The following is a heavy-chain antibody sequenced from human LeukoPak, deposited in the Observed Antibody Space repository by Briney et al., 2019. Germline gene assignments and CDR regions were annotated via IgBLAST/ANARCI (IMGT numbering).Heavy chain of an antibody. D-gene: IGHD3-16*01. Sequence: GESLKISCKASEYSFTTYWIGWVRQTPEKGLEWIGVVYPGGSDTRYNPPFQGQVTISADKSINTAFLQWSSLKVSDTAMYYCVRPAGGHYDYYYMDVWGKGTAVTVSS. CDR3: VRPAGGHYDYYYMDV. CDR2: VYPGGSDT. J-gene: IGHJ6*03. CDR1: EYSFTTYW. V-gene: IGHV5-51*01.